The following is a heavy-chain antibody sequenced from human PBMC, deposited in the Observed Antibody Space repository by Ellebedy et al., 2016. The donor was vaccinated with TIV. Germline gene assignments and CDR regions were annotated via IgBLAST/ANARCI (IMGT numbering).Heavy chain of an antibody. D-gene: IGHD3-10*01. Sequence: AASVKVSCKASGYTFTGYYMHWVRQAPGQGLEWMGWINPKSGGTNYAHGFQGRVTMTRDTSISTAYLGLSSLTSDDPTVYYCATGGRLSATRGLNWPFDYWGQGTLVSVS. CDR2: INPKSGGT. CDR3: ATGGRLSATRGLNWPFDY. V-gene: IGHV1-2*07. CDR1: GYTFTGYY. J-gene: IGHJ4*02.